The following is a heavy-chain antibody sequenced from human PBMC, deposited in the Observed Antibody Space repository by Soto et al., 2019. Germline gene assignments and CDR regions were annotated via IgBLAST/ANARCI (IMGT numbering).Heavy chain of an antibody. CDR1: GYTFTTYG. V-gene: IGHV1-18*01. D-gene: IGHD3-22*01. CDR3: ASGPITMIVVAEAFEI. Sequence: QVPLVQSGAEVKKPGASVKVSCRTSGYTFTTYGISWVRQAPGQGLEWMGWINPYNGDTNYAQNLQGRVTMTTDTSTSTAYMELRSLRSDDTAVYYCASGPITMIVVAEAFEIWGQGTMVTVSS. CDR2: INPYNGDT. J-gene: IGHJ3*02.